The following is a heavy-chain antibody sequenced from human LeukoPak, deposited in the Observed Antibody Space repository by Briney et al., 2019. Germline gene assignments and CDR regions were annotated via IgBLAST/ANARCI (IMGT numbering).Heavy chain of an antibody. CDR2: IYSGGST. V-gene: IGHV3-66*01. CDR3: ARDQDGGRDY. D-gene: IGHD3-10*01. CDR1: GFTFSSYA. J-gene: IGHJ4*02. Sequence: PGRSLRLSCVASGFTFSSYALHWLRQAPGKGLEWVSVIYSGGSTYYADSVKGRFTISRDNSKNTLYLQMNSLRAEDTAVYYCARDQDGGRDYWGQGTLVTVSS.